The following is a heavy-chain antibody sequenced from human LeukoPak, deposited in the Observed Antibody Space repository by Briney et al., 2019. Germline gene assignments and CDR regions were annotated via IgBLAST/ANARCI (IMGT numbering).Heavy chain of an antibody. CDR2: ISAYSGST. J-gene: IGHJ5*02. D-gene: IGHD2-2*01. CDR1: GYTFTSYG. V-gene: IGHV1-18*01. Sequence: GASVKVSCKASGYTFTSYGISWVRQAPGQGLEWMGWISAYSGSTNYAQKLQGRVTMTTDTSTSTAYMELRSLRSDDTAVYYCARGKGGDILVVPAAIPNWFDPWGQGTLVTVSS. CDR3: ARGKGGDILVVPAAIPNWFDP.